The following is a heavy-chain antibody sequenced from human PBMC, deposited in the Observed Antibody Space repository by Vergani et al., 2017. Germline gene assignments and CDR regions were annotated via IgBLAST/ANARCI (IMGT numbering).Heavy chain of an antibody. V-gene: IGHV1-69*01. CDR1: GGTFSSYA. Sequence: QVQLVQSGAEVKKPGSSVKVSCKASGGTFSSYAISWVRQAPGQGLEWMGGIIPIFGTANYAQKFQGRVTITADESTSTAYMELSSLRSEDTAVYYCARVGPCCRGGYNNGAFDIWGQGTMVTVSS. CDR2: IIPIFGTA. J-gene: IGHJ3*02. CDR3: ARVGPCCRGGYNNGAFDI. D-gene: IGHD5-24*01.